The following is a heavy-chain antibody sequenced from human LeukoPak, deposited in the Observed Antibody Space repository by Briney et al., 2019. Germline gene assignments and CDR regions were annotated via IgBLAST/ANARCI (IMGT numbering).Heavy chain of an antibody. V-gene: IGHV1-69*13. CDR1: GGTFSSYA. D-gene: IGHD3-10*01. J-gene: IGHJ3*02. CDR3: ARLRNYYGSGSYYNVDAFDI. CDR2: IIPIFGTA. Sequence: SVKVSFKASGGTFSSYAISWVRQAPGQGLEWMGGIIPIFGTANYAQKFQGRVTITADESTSTAYMELSSLRSEDTAVYYCARLRNYYGSGSYYNVDAFDIWGQGTMVTVSS.